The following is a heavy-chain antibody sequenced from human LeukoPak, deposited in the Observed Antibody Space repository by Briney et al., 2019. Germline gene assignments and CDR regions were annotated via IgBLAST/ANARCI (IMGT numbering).Heavy chain of an antibody. V-gene: IGHV3-64*01. CDR2: INTNGGST. J-gene: IGHJ4*02. CDR3: AKDQSRKIMIGTSSRAPNDY. Sequence: GGSLRLSCAASGFTFSRFSMQWVRQAPGEGLEYISAINTNGGSTYYANSVKGRFTISRDNSKNTLYLQMNSLRAEDTAVYYCAKDQSRKIMIGTSSRAPNDYWGQGTLVTVSS. CDR1: GFTFSRFS. D-gene: IGHD3-16*01.